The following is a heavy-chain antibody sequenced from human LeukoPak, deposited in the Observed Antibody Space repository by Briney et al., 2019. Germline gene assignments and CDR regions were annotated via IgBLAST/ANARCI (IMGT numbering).Heavy chain of an antibody. CDR3: ARAPPLNTYSSGWYHY. CDR2: ISSSGSTI. J-gene: IGHJ4*02. V-gene: IGHV3-48*03. Sequence: GGSLRLSCAASGFTFSSYEMNWVRQAPGKGLEWVSYISSSGSTIYYADSVKGRFTISRDNAKNSLYLQMNSLRAEDTAVYYCARAPPLNTYSSGWYHYWGQGTLVTVSS. D-gene: IGHD6-19*01. CDR1: GFTFSSYE.